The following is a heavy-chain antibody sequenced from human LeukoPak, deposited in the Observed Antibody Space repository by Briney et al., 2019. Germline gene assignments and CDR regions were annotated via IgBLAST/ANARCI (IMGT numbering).Heavy chain of an antibody. J-gene: IGHJ3*02. D-gene: IGHD3-16*02. Sequence: GGSLRLSCAASGFTFSSYAMHWVRQAPGKGLEWVAVISYDGSNKYYADSVKGRFTISRDNSKNTLYLQMNSLRAEDTAVYYCAREVGLRLGELSFRSRAFDIWGQGTMVTVSS. CDR1: GFTFSSYA. CDR3: AREVGLRLGELSFRSRAFDI. CDR2: ISYDGSNK. V-gene: IGHV3-30-3*01.